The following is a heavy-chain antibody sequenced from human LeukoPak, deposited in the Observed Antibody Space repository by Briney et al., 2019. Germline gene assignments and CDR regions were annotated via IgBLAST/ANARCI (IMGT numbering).Heavy chain of an antibody. V-gene: IGHV4-34*01. Sequence: PGGSLRLSCAASGFTFSSYGMSWIRQPPGKGLEWIGEINHSGSTNYNPSLKSRVTISVDTSKNQFSLKLSSVTAADTAVYYCARVRGRDGYKGYYYYMDVWGKGTTVTVSS. D-gene: IGHD5-24*01. CDR3: ARVRGRDGYKGYYYYMDV. CDR1: GFTFSSYG. J-gene: IGHJ6*03. CDR2: INHSGST.